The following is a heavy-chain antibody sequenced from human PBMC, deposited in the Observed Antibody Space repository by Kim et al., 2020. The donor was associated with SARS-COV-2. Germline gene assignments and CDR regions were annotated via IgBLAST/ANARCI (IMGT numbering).Heavy chain of an antibody. D-gene: IGHD6-19*01. J-gene: IGHJ4*02. Sequence: PTLTGRVTLSVDPSKNQFSLKLNSLTAADTAVYYCAREVTYFGAGTSLFDYWGQGTLVTVSS. CDR3: AREVTYFGAGTSLFDY. V-gene: IGHV4-59*01.